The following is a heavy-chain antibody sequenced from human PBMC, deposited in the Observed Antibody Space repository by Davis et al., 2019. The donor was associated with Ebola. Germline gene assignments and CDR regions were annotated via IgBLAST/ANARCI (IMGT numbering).Heavy chain of an antibody. CDR1: GGSISSGSYY. Sequence: PSETLSLTCTVSGGSISSGSYYWSWIRQPAGKGLEWIGHIYTSGSTNYNPSLKSRVTISVDTSKNQFSLKLSSVTAADTAVYYCASLRYFDSDLWFDPWGQGTLVTVSS. D-gene: IGHD3-9*01. CDR3: ASLRYFDSDLWFDP. CDR2: IYTSGST. J-gene: IGHJ5*02. V-gene: IGHV4-61*09.